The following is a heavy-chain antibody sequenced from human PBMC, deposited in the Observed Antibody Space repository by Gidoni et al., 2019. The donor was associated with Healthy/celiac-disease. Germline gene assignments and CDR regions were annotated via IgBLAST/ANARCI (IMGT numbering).Heavy chain of an antibody. Sequence: EVQLVESGGGLVQPGRSLRLSCTASGFTFGDYAMSWFRQAPGKGLEWVGFIRSKAYGGTTEYAASVKGRFTISRDDSKSIAYLQMNSLKTEDTAVYYCTIAAAGTVGGWFDPWGQGTLVTVSS. CDR1: GFTFGDYA. CDR3: TIAAAGTVGGWFDP. J-gene: IGHJ5*02. D-gene: IGHD6-13*01. V-gene: IGHV3-49*03. CDR2: IRSKAYGGTT.